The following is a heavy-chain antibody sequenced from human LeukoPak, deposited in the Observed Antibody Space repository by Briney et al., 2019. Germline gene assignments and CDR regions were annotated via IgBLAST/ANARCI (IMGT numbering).Heavy chain of an antibody. CDR1: GFTFSSYA. J-gene: IGHJ4*02. CDR3: TKVTSSSWGYFDD. CDR2: ISGSGGST. V-gene: IGHV3-23*01. D-gene: IGHD6-13*01. Sequence: GGSLRLSCAASGFTFSSYAMSWVRQAPGKGLEWVSAISGSGGSTYYADSVKGRFTISRDNSKNTLYLQMDSLRTEETAVYYCTKVTSSSWGYFDDWGQGTLVTVSS.